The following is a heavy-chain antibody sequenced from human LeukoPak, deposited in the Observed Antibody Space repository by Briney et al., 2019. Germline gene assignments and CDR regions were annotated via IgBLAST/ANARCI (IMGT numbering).Heavy chain of an antibody. Sequence: GGSLRLSCAASGITFRSYGMHWIRQAPGKGLEWVAFRRYDGTNKYYADSVKGRFTISRDNSKNTLYLQMNSLRAEDTAVYYCAKDFNWHSPNYFDSWGQGTLVTVSA. D-gene: IGHD1-7*01. CDR2: RRYDGTNK. V-gene: IGHV3-30*02. J-gene: IGHJ4*02. CDR3: AKDFNWHSPNYFDS. CDR1: GITFRSYG.